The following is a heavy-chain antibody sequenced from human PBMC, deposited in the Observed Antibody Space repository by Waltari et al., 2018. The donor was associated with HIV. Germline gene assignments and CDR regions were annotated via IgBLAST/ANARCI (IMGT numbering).Heavy chain of an antibody. J-gene: IGHJ3*02. V-gene: IGHV5-51*03. CDR2: IFPFDSDP. D-gene: IGHD3-22*01. Sequence: EVQLVQSGAEVRKSGESLKISCKASGYTFTNYWIAWVRQMSGEGLEWMGIIFPFDSDPRYNPSFEGQITISADKSLATAYLERNNLNASDAAIYYCARLFYYDTTGYINNAFDIWGQGTVVTVS. CDR3: ARLFYYDTTGYINNAFDI. CDR1: GYTFTNYW.